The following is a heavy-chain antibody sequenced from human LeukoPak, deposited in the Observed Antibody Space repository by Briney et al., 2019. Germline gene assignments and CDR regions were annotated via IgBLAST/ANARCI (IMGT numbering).Heavy chain of an antibody. CDR2: INHSGST. CDR1: GGSFSGYY. V-gene: IGHV4-34*01. J-gene: IGHJ4*02. CDR3: ARERRNNCSSTSCYTKFDY. D-gene: IGHD2-2*02. Sequence: SETLSLTCAVYGGSFSGYYWSWIRQPPGKGLEWIGEINHSGSTNYNPSLKSRVTISVDTSKNQFSLKLSSVTAADTAVYYCARERRNNCSSTSCYTKFDYWGQGTLVTVSS.